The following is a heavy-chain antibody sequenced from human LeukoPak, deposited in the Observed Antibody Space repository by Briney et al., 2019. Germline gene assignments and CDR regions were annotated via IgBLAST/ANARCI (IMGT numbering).Heavy chain of an antibody. Sequence: PGGSLRLSCAASGFTFSSSAMSGVRQAPGKGLDWVSTINVSGGTTYYAESVKGRFTISRDNSKNTLYLQMNTLRAEDTAVYYCAKYGRSGYSSGMDVWGQGTTVTVSS. CDR3: AKYGRSGYSSGMDV. D-gene: IGHD2-15*01. CDR1: GFTFSSSA. CDR2: INVSGGTT. V-gene: IGHV3-23*01. J-gene: IGHJ6*02.